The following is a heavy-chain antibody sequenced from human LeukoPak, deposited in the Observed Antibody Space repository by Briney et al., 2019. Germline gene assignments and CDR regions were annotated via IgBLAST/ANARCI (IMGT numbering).Heavy chain of an antibody. Sequence: SETLSLTCTVSGGSISSYYWSWIRQPPGKGLEWIGYIYYSGSTNYNPSLKSRVTISVDTSKNQFSLKLSSVTAADTAVYYCARDLLGYSFRGAGNDLGQGTLVTVSS. J-gene: IGHJ4*02. CDR2: IYYSGST. CDR3: ARDLLGYSFRGAGND. V-gene: IGHV4-59*12. D-gene: IGHD5-18*01. CDR1: GGSISSYY.